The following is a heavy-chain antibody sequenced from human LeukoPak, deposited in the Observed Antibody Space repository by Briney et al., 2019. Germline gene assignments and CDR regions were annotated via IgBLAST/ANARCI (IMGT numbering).Heavy chain of an antibody. CDR2: TRNKANSHTT. V-gene: IGHV3-72*01. CDR3: ARNYYDGSTYYFDY. J-gene: IGHJ4*02. D-gene: IGHD3-22*01. Sequence: GGSLRLSCAASGFTFSDHYMDWVRQAPGKGLEWVARTRNKANSHTTEYAASVKGRFTISRDDSKNSLYLQMNSLKTEDTAVYYRARNYYDGSTYYFDYWGQGTLVTVSS. CDR1: GFTFSDHY.